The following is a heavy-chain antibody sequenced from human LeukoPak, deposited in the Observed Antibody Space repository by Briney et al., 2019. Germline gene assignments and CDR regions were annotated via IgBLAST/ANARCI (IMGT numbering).Heavy chain of an antibody. CDR3: ARDRGLTYYYDSSGYRPMDV. V-gene: IGHV3-30-3*01. D-gene: IGHD3-22*01. J-gene: IGHJ6*03. Sequence: GGSLRLSCAASGFTFSSYAMHWVRQAPGKGLEWVALISFDESNAYYADSVKGRFTISRDNSKNTLYLQMGSLRAEDTAVYHCARDRGLTYYYDSSGYRPMDVWGKGTTVTVSS. CDR1: GFTFSSYA. CDR2: ISFDESNA.